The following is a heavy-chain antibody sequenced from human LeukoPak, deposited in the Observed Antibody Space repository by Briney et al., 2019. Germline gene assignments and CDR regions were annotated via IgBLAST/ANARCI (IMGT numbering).Heavy chain of an antibody. V-gene: IGHV1-24*01. D-gene: IGHD3-10*01. CDR1: GYTLTELS. CDR2: FDPEDGET. J-gene: IGHJ4*02. Sequence: GASVKVSCKVSGYTLTELSMHWVRQPPGKGLEWMGGFDPEDGETIYAQKFQGRVTMTEDTSTDTAYMELSSLRAEDTALYYCARKSASGNYPLDYWGQGTLVTVSS. CDR3: ARKSASGNYPLDY.